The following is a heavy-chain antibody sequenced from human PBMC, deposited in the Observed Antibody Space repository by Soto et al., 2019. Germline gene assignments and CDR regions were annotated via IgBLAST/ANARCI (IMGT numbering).Heavy chain of an antibody. D-gene: IGHD2-2*01. Sequence: ASVKVSCKASGYTFTSYGISWVRQAPGQGLEWMGWISAYNGNTNYAQKLQGRVTMTTDTSTSTAYMELRSLRSDDTAVYYCARVLGYCSSTSCSTAYYFDYWGQGTLVTVSS. CDR1: GYTFTSYG. J-gene: IGHJ4*02. V-gene: IGHV1-18*01. CDR3: ARVLGYCSSTSCSTAYYFDY. CDR2: ISAYNGNT.